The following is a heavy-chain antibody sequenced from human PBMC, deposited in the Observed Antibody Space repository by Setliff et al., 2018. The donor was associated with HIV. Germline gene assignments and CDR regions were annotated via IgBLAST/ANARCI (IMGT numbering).Heavy chain of an antibody. CDR3: ARPTASYSSSWDSWYFDL. Sequence: PSETLSLTCTLSGGSVSSSGYYWGWLRQPPGQGPEWIGSVYYTGSTYYSLSLNSRVTISVDTSKNQFSLKLSSVTAADTAVYYCARPTASYSSSWDSWYFDLWGRGTLVTV. V-gene: IGHV4-39*07. J-gene: IGHJ2*01. CDR2: VYYTGST. D-gene: IGHD6-13*01. CDR1: GGSVSSSGYY.